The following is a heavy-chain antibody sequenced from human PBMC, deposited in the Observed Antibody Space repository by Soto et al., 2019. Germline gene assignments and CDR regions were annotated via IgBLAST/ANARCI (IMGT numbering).Heavy chain of an antibody. CDR3: ARHRGGYYDFWSGYLSAFDI. CDR2: IYYSGST. D-gene: IGHD3-3*01. CDR1: GGSISSSSYY. J-gene: IGHJ3*02. Sequence: QLQLQESGPGLVKPSETLSLTCTVSGGSISSSSYYWGWIRQPPGKGLEWIGSIYYSGSTYYNPSLKSRVTISVDTSKNQFSLKLSSVIAADTAVYYCARHRGGYYDFWSGYLSAFDIWGQGTMVTVSS. V-gene: IGHV4-39*01.